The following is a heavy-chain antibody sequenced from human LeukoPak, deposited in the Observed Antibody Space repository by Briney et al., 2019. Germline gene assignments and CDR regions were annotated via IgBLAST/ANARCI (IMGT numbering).Heavy chain of an antibody. Sequence: PSETLSLTCIVSGGSTGSYYWSWIRQPPGKGLEWIGHIYYSGSTDYNPSLRSRVTISVDTSKNQFSLRLSSVTAADTAVYYCARDRSDGSGYYGYYFDYWGQGTLVTVSS. CDR2: IYYSGST. CDR1: GGSTGSYY. CDR3: ARDRSDGSGYYGYYFDY. V-gene: IGHV4-59*01. J-gene: IGHJ4*02. D-gene: IGHD3-22*01.